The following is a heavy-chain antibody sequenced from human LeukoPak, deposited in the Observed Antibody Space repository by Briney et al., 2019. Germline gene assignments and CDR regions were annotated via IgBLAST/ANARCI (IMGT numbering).Heavy chain of an antibody. CDR1: GVPFSGHP. D-gene: IGHD2-21*01. V-gene: IGHV3-21*01. J-gene: IGHJ6*04. CDR2: ISSGGTYI. Sequence: PGGSLRHSCAASGVPFSGHPINWVRQAPGKGLEWVSSISSGGTYIYYADSLKGRFTISRDDAKNSLYLQMNSLRAEDTAVYHCARDNGDVVAPLLDVWGKGTTVTISS. CDR3: ARDNGDVVAPLLDV.